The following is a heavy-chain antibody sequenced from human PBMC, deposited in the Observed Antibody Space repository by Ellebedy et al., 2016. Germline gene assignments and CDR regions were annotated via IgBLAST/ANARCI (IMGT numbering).Heavy chain of an antibody. CDR2: ISAYNGNT. CDR1: GYTFTSYG. J-gene: IGHJ5*02. V-gene: IGHV1-18*01. D-gene: IGHD3-10*01. Sequence: ASVKVSCXASGYTFTSYGISWVRQAPGQGLEWMGWISAYNGNTNYAQKLQGRVTMTTDTSTSTAYMELRSLRSDDTAVYYCAREFRHYYGSGSYYTTRGWFDPWGQGTLVTVSS. CDR3: AREFRHYYGSGSYYTTRGWFDP.